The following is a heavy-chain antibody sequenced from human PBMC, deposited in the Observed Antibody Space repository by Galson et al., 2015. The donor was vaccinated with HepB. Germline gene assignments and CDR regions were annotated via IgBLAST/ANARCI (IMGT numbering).Heavy chain of an antibody. CDR3: ARPLEEWLPVGMEV. V-gene: IGHV3-30*04. CDR1: GFTFSTFA. Sequence: SLRLSCAASGFTFSTFAMYWVRQAPGKGLEWVAVISYDGSNKYHADSVKGRFTISRDNSKNTLYLQVNSLGHEDTAVYYCARPLEEWLPVGMEVWGQGTTVTVSS. J-gene: IGHJ6*02. CDR2: ISYDGSNK. D-gene: IGHD6-19*01.